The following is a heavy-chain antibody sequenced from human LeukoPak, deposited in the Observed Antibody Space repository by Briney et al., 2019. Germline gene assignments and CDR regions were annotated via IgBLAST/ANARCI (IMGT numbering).Heavy chain of an antibody. CDR3: AKGGITWGSGYWFFDL. V-gene: IGHV3-23*01. J-gene: IGHJ2*01. CDR1: GFTFTTYT. CDR2: ISVNGNYT. Sequence: PGGSLRLSCAAFGFTFTTYTMTWVRQAPGKGLEWVSGISVNGNYTYYADSVKGRFTISRDNSKNTVYLQLTSPRVEDTDVYYCAKGGITWGSGYWFFDLWGLGTLVTVSS. D-gene: IGHD3-16*01.